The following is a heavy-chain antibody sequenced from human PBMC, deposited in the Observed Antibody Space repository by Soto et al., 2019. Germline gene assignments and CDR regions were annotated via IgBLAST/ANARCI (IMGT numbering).Heavy chain of an antibody. Sequence: GGSLRLSCAASGFTFSSYAMSWVRQAPGKGLEWVSAISGSGGSTYYADSVKGRFTISRDNSKNTLYLQMNSLRAEDTAVYYCAKDEMAYDSSGLYFDYWGQGTLVTVS. D-gene: IGHD3-22*01. V-gene: IGHV3-23*01. CDR3: AKDEMAYDSSGLYFDY. CDR2: ISGSGGST. J-gene: IGHJ4*02. CDR1: GFTFSSYA.